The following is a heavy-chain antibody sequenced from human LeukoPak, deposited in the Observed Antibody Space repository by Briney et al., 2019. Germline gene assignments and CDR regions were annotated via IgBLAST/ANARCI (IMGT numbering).Heavy chain of an antibody. J-gene: IGHJ4*02. CDR2: IKQDGSEK. CDR3: AREPRYSDYAMDY. CDR1: GFTFSSYW. V-gene: IGHV3-7*01. Sequence: PGGSLRLSCAASGFTFSSYWMSWVRQAPGKGLEWVANIKQDGSEKYYVDSVKGRFTISRDNAKNSLYLQMNSLRDEDTAVYYCAREPRYSDYAMDYWGQGTLVTVSS. D-gene: IGHD3-16*01.